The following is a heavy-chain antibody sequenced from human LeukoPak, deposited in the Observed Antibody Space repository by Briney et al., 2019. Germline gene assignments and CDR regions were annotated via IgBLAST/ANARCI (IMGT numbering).Heavy chain of an antibody. Sequence: ASVKVSCKASGYTFTGYYMHWVRQAPGQGLEWMGWINPNSGGTNYAQKFQGRVTMTRDTSISTAYMELSRLRSDDTAVYYCARDPSASILPSIGPNYYYYYGMYVWGQGTTVTVSS. CDR1: GYTFTGYY. CDR2: INPNSGGT. CDR3: ARDPSASILPSIGPNYYYYYGMYV. J-gene: IGHJ6*02. V-gene: IGHV1-2*02. D-gene: IGHD3-3*01.